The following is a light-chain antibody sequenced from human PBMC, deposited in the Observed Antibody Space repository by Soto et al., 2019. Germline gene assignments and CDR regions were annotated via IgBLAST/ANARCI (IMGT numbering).Light chain of an antibody. CDR2: EAT. V-gene: IGLV2-23*01. Sequence: QSAPTQPASVSGSPGQSITISCTGISSDAGTYNLVSWYQQYPGKGPKLIIYEATKRPSGVSNRFSASKSGDTASLTISGLQAEDEADYYCCSYAGSLSWVFGGGTKLTVL. J-gene: IGLJ3*02. CDR3: CSYAGSLSWV. CDR1: SSDAGTYNL.